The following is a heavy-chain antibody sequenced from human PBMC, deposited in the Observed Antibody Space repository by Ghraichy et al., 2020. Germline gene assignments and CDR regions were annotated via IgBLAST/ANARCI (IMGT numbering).Heavy chain of an antibody. D-gene: IGHD3-3*01. V-gene: IGHV3-43*01. CDR2: ISWDGGST. CDR3: AKEGLHDSLGWFDP. J-gene: IGHJ5*02. CDR1: GFTFDDYT. Sequence: SLRLSCAASGFTFDDYTMHWVRQAPGKGLEWVSLISWDGGSTYYADSVKGRFTISRDNSKNSLYLQMNSLRTEDTALYYCAKEGLHDSLGWFDPWDQGTLVTVSS.